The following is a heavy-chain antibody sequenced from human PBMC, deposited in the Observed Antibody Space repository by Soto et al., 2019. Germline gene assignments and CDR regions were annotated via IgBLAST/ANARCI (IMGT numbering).Heavy chain of an antibody. CDR3: ARAYSDAFDI. CDR2: ISSSGTSI. CDR1: GFTFSDYY. V-gene: IGHV3-11*01. J-gene: IGHJ3*02. Sequence: QVQLVESGGDLVKPGGSLRLSCAASGFTFSDYYMTWIRQAPGKGLEWVSYISSSGTSIYYPDSVKGRFTISRDNAKNSLYLQMSSLRAEDTAVYYCARAYSDAFDIWGQGTMVTVSS. D-gene: IGHD2-21*01.